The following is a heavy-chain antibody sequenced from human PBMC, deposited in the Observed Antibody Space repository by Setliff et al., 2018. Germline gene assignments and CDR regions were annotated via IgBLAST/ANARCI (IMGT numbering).Heavy chain of an antibody. CDR1: GLSYINDW. Sequence: LRLSCTASGLSYINDWVSWVRQAPGKGLEWLSKISGSGTTIFYADSARGRFTISRDNAKNLLYLQMNNLRVEDTALYSCARDGVSYAMDVWGHGTTVTVSS. CDR3: ARDGVSYAMDV. J-gene: IGHJ6*02. V-gene: IGHV3-11*04. CDR2: ISGSGTTI.